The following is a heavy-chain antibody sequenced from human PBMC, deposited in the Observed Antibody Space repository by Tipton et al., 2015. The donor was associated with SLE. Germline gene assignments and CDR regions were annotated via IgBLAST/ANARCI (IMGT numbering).Heavy chain of an antibody. CDR3: AGDDYASGSYAGGMDV. D-gene: IGHD3-10*01. CDR2: ISSSSRYI. Sequence: SLRLSCAASGFIFSDYSMNWVRQAPGKGLEWVSSISSSSRYIYHAESLKGRFTISRDNAKNSLYLQMNSLRVEDTAVYFCAGDDYASGSYAGGMDVWGQGTTVTVSS. V-gene: IGHV3-21*03. CDR1: GFIFSDYS. J-gene: IGHJ6*02.